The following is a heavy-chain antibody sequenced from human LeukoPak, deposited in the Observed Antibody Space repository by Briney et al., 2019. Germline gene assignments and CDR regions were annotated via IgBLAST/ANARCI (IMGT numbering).Heavy chain of an antibody. Sequence: PSETLSLTCAVYGGSFSGYYWSWIRQPPGKGLEWIGEINHSGSTNYNPSLKSRVTISVDTSKNQFSLKLSSVTAADTAVYYCASYCSGGSCYSAGGVAFDIWGQGTMVTVSS. J-gene: IGHJ3*02. V-gene: IGHV4-34*01. CDR1: GGSFSGYY. D-gene: IGHD2-15*01. CDR3: ASYCSGGSCYSAGGVAFDI. CDR2: INHSGST.